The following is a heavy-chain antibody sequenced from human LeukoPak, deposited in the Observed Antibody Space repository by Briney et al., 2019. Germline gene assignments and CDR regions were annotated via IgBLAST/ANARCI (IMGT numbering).Heavy chain of an antibody. CDR3: ARGHDGGLAY. CDR1: GGSISSGGYS. Sequence: PSQTLSLTCAVSGGSISSGGYSWSWIRQPPGKGLEWIGYIYYSGSTYFNPSLKTRVTMSVDTSKNQFSLKLSSVTAADTAVYYCARGHDGGLAYWGQGTLVTVSS. D-gene: IGHD4-23*01. J-gene: IGHJ4*02. CDR2: IYYSGST. V-gene: IGHV4-31*11.